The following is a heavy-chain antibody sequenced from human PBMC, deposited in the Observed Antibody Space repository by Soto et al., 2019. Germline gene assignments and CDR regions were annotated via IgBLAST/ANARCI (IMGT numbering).Heavy chain of an antibody. V-gene: IGHV3-30*14. CDR2: ISYDGSNK. Sequence: GGSLRLSCAASGFTFSSYPVHWVRQAPGKGLGWVAVISYDGSNKYYADSVKGRFTISRDNSKKTLFLQMNTLGPDDTAVYYCARDSILSGTTRPPPLDYWGQGTLVTVSS. D-gene: IGHD4-17*01. CDR3: ARDSILSGTTRPPPLDY. CDR1: GFTFSSYP. J-gene: IGHJ4*02.